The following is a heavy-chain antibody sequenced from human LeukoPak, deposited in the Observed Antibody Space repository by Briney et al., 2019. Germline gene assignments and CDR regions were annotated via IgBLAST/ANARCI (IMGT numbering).Heavy chain of an antibody. Sequence: QPGGSLRLSCAASGFTFSSYAMHWVRRAPGKGLEWVAVISYDGSNKYYADSVKGRFTISRDNSKNTLYLQMNSLRAEDTAVYYCARDLSDYWGQGTLVTVSS. D-gene: IGHD2/OR15-2a*01. CDR2: ISYDGSNK. CDR1: GFTFSSYA. V-gene: IGHV3-30*04. J-gene: IGHJ4*02. CDR3: ARDLSDY.